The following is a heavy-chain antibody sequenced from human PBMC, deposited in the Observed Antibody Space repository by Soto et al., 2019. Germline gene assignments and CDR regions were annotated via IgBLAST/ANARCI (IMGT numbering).Heavy chain of an antibody. CDR3: ARHPSRRYYDSSGYYYPLVYGMDV. D-gene: IGHD3-22*01. J-gene: IGHJ6*02. CDR1: GGSISSSNW. CDR2: IYHSGST. Sequence: SETLSLTCAVSGGSISSSNWRSWVRQPPGKGLEWIGEIYHSGSTNYNPSLKSRVTISVDTSKNQFSLKLSSVTAADTAVYYCARHPSRRYYDSSGYYYPLVYGMDVWGQGTTVT. V-gene: IGHV4-4*02.